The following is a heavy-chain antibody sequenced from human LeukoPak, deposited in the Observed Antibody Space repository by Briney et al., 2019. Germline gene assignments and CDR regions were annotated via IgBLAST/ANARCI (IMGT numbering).Heavy chain of an antibody. V-gene: IGHV4-34*01. D-gene: IGHD1-26*01. Sequence: SETLSLTCAVYGGSFSGYYWSWIRQPPGKGLEWIGEINHSGSTNYNPSLKSRVTISVDTSKNQFSLKLSSVTAADTAVYYCARVGWELLGNDAFDIWGQGTMVTVSS. CDR3: ARVGWELLGNDAFDI. CDR1: GGSFSGYY. J-gene: IGHJ3*02. CDR2: INHSGST.